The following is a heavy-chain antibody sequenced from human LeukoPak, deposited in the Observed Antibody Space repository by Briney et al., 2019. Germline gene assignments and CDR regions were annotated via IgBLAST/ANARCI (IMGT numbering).Heavy chain of an antibody. D-gene: IGHD4-11*01. Sequence: SETLSLTCAVYGGSFSGYYWSWIRQPPGKGLEWIGEINHSGSTNYNPSLKSRVTISIDTSKNQFSLKVNSVTAADTAVYYCARANDYSLYRRFDPWGQGTLVTVSS. CDR3: ARANDYSLYRRFDP. J-gene: IGHJ5*02. V-gene: IGHV4-34*01. CDR2: INHSGST. CDR1: GGSFSGYY.